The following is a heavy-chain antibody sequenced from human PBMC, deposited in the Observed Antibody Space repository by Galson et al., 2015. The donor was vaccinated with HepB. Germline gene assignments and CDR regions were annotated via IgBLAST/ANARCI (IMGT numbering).Heavy chain of an antibody. V-gene: IGHV1-69*04. CDR2: IIPILGIA. CDR3: ARDNYDSSGYYYTGLAFDI. J-gene: IGHJ3*02. CDR1: GGTFSSYT. Sequence: SVKVSCKASGGTFSSYTISWVRRAPGQGLEWMGRIIPILGIANYAQKFQGRVTITADKSTSTAYMELSSLRSEDTAVYYCARDNYDSSGYYYTGLAFDIWGQGTMVTVSS. D-gene: IGHD3-22*01.